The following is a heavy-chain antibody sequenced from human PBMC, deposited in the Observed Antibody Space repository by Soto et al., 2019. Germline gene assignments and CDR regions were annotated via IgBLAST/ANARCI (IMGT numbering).Heavy chain of an antibody. CDR3: ASDGPGVVVVPAAIAGYYYGMDF. Sequence: SVKVSCKASGGTLSGYSISWVRQAPGQGLGWMGGIIPIFGTANYAQKFQGRVTITADKSTSTAYMELTSLSSEDTAVYYFASDGPGVVVVPAAIAGYYYGMDFWGQGTMVTVSS. J-gene: IGHJ6*02. CDR1: GGTLSGYS. V-gene: IGHV1-69*06. D-gene: IGHD2-2*02. CDR2: IIPIFGTA.